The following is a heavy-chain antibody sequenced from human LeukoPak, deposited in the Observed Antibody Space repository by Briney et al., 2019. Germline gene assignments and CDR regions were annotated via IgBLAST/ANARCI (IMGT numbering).Heavy chain of an antibody. J-gene: IGHJ4*02. CDR3: ARVTGYMTEDYFDY. CDR1: GGSINSYY. Sequence: SETLSLTCTVSGGSINSYYWSWIRQPPGKGLEWIGYIYYSGSTNYNPPLKSRVTISVDTSKNQFSLRLSSVTAADPAVYYCARVTGYMTEDYFDYWGQGTLITVSS. CDR2: IYYSGST. V-gene: IGHV4-59*01. D-gene: IGHD6-13*01.